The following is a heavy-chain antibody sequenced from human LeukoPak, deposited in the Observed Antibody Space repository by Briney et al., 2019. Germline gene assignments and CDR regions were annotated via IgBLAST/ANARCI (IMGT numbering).Heavy chain of an antibody. CDR1: AYTFTGYY. D-gene: IGHD3-22*01. Sequence: VASVTVSCKASAYTFTGYYIHWVRQAPGQGLEWIGWINPNNGGTKYAQKFQGRVTMTRDTSISTAYVELSRLRYDDTAVYYCGRDGHRRYYYESSDYRFDYWGQGTLVTVSS. CDR3: GRDGHRRYYYESSDYRFDY. CDR2: INPNNGGT. J-gene: IGHJ4*02. V-gene: IGHV1-2*02.